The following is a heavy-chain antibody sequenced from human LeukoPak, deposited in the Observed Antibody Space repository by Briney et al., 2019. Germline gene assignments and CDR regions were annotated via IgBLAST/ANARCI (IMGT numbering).Heavy chain of an antibody. CDR3: ARGYSSIRGWFDP. CDR2: IYYSGST. V-gene: IGHV4-61*01. J-gene: IGHJ5*02. CDR1: GGSVSSGSYY. Sequence: PSETLSLTCTVSGGSVSSGSYYWNWIRQPPGKGLEWIGYIYYSGSTNYNPSLNSRVTISLDTSKNQSSLKLSSVTAADTAVFYCARGYSSIRGWFDPWGQGTPVTVSS. D-gene: IGHD6-13*01.